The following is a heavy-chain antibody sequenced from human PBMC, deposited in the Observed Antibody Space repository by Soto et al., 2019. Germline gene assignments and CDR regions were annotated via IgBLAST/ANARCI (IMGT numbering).Heavy chain of an antibody. CDR1: GITFSAYA. CDR3: VWFGGILP. D-gene: IGHD3-10*01. J-gene: IGHJ5*02. V-gene: IGHV3-30*03. CDR2: ISNDGTNK. Sequence: QVQLVESGGGVVQPGTSLRLSCAASGITFSAYAMHWVRQAPGKGLEWVAVISNDGTNKYYADSVKGRFTISRDNSKNAMYLQMNCLRAEDTPVYHCVWFGGILPWGQGTLVTVSS.